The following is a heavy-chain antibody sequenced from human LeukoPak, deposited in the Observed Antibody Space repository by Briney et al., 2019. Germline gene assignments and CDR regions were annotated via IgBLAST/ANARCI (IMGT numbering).Heavy chain of an antibody. D-gene: IGHD6-6*01. V-gene: IGHV1-2*02. CDR1: GYTFTGYY. CDR3: ASRIAATY. J-gene: IGHJ4*02. Sequence: ASVKVSCKASGYTFTGYYMHWVRQAPGQGLEWMGWINPNSGGTNYAQKFQGRVTMTRDTSTSTVYMELSSLRSEDTAVYYCASRIAATYWGQGTLVTVSS. CDR2: INPNSGGT.